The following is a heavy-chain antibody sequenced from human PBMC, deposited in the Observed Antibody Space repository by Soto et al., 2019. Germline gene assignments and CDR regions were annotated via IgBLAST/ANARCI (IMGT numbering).Heavy chain of an antibody. CDR2: ISSGSSYI. CDR1: GFTFSSYS. D-gene: IGHD3-10*01. J-gene: IGHJ6*02. V-gene: IGHV3-21*01. Sequence: EVQLVESGGGLVKPGGSLRLSCAASGFTFSSYSMNWVRQAPGKGLEWVSSISSGSSYISYADSVKGRFTISRDNAKNSLSLQMNGLRAEDTAVDYCAGVMVRGMDVWGQGTTVTVSS. CDR3: AGVMVRGMDV.